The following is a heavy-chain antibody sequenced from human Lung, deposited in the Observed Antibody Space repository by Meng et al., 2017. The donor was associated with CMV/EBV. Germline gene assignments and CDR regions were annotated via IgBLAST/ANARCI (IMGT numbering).Heavy chain of an antibody. CDR3: ARAFGGTIFGVVNYYYGMDF. CDR2: INHSGST. J-gene: IGHJ6*02. D-gene: IGHD3-3*01. CDR1: GGSFSGYY. Sequence: SETLSLTCAVYGGSFSGYYWSWIRQPPGKGLEWIGEINHSGSTNYNPSLKSRVTISVDTSKNQFSLKLSSVTAADTAVYYCARAFGGTIFGVVNYYYGMDFWGQGXTVTVSS. V-gene: IGHV4-34*01.